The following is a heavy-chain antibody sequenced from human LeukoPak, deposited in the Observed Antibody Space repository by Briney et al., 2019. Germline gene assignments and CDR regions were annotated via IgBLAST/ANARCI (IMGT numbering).Heavy chain of an antibody. J-gene: IGHJ6*03. CDR2: IYYSGST. CDR1: GGSISSSSYY. Sequence: PSETLSLTCAVSGGSISSSSYYWDWIRQPPGKGLEWIASIYYSGSTYYNPSLKSRVTISVDTSKNQFSLKLSSVTAADTAVYYCARNSMVRGHYYYYYMDVWGKGTTVTISS. V-gene: IGHV4-39*07. CDR3: ARNSMVRGHYYYYYMDV. D-gene: IGHD3-10*01.